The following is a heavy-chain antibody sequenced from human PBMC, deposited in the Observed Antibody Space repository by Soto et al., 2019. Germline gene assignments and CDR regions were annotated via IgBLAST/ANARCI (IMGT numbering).Heavy chain of an antibody. D-gene: IGHD3-22*01. Sequence: SETLSLTCAVSGGSIAGSNWWTWVRQSPGKGLEWIGQIYYSGSTNYNPSFKGRVTMSVDKSKNHFSLKLTAVTAADTAVYYCASLFNYYDSSGYAEYYFDHWGQGTLVTVSS. CDR3: ASLFNYYDSSGYAEYYFDH. CDR1: GGSIAGSNW. J-gene: IGHJ4*02. V-gene: IGHV4-4*02. CDR2: IYYSGST.